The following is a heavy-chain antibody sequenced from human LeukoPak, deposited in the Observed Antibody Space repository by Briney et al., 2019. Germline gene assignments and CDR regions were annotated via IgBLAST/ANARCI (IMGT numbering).Heavy chain of an antibody. CDR2: INWNGGST. CDR1: GFTFDDYG. V-gene: IGHV3-20*04. CDR3: ARGTVTTKNYYYCMDV. D-gene: IGHD4-11*01. J-gene: IGHJ6*03. Sequence: GGSLRLSCAASGFTFDDYGMSWVRQAPGKGLEWVSGINWNGGSTGYADSVKGRFTISRDNAKNSLYLQMNSLRAEDTALYYCARGTVTTKNYYYCMDVWGKGTTVTVSS.